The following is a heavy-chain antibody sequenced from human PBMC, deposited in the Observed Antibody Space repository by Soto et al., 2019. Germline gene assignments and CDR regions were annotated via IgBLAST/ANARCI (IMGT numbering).Heavy chain of an antibody. V-gene: IGHV1-69*02. J-gene: IGHJ5*02. Sequence: QVQLVQSGAEMKKPGSSVKVSCKASGGIFGTYTINWVRQAPGQGLEWMGRIIPLLNKADYAQKFQGRVTISVERSAATPSIALGSLTPGDKAVYYCARGHHGWLDPWGQGSLVTVSS. CDR2: IIPLLNKA. CDR3: ARGHHGWLDP. CDR1: GGIFGTYT.